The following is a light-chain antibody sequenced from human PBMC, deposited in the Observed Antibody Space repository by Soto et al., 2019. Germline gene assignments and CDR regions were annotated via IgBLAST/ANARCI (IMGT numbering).Light chain of an antibody. V-gene: IGKV3-15*01. Sequence: VMTQSPATMSVSIGESATLSCRASQSDSSNLAWYQQKPGQAPRLLIYGASTRASGIPARFSGSGSGTEFALTITSLQSEDFAVYYCQQYNNLPPRTFGQGTKVDIK. CDR3: QQYNNLPPRT. CDR2: GAS. J-gene: IGKJ1*01. CDR1: QSDSSN.